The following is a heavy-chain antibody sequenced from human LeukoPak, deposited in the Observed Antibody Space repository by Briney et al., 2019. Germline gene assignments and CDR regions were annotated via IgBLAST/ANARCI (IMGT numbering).Heavy chain of an antibody. J-gene: IGHJ4*02. CDR1: GGSFSGYY. Sequence: PSETLSLTCAVYGGSFSGYYWSWIRQPPGKGLEWVGEINHSGSTNYNPSLKSRVTISVDTSKNQFSLKLSSVTAADTAVYYCARVRTAAGLAYWGQGTLVTVSS. CDR3: ARVRTAAGLAY. CDR2: INHSGST. V-gene: IGHV4-34*01. D-gene: IGHD6-13*01.